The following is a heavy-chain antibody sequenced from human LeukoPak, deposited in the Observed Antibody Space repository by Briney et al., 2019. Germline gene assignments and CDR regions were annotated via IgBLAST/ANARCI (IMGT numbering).Heavy chain of an antibody. Sequence: GGSLILSCAASGFTFSSYAMHWVRQAPGKGLEWVAVISYDGSNKYYADSVKGRFTISRDNSKNTLYLQMNSLRAEDTAVYYCARGKGFYYYGMDVWGQGTTVTVSS. CDR2: ISYDGSNK. J-gene: IGHJ6*02. V-gene: IGHV3-30-3*01. CDR1: GFTFSSYA. CDR3: ARGKGFYYYGMDV.